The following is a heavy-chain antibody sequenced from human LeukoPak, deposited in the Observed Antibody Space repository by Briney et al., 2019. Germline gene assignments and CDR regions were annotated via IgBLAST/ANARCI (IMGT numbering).Heavy chain of an antibody. D-gene: IGHD5-24*01. Sequence: GGSVKVSCTASGYTFTGYYMHWVRQAPGQGLEWMGWINPNSGGTNYAQKFQGRVTMTRDTSISTAYMELSRLRSDDTAVYYCARAKPEMATIMGDYWGQGTLVTVSS. CDR2: INPNSGGT. CDR3: ARAKPEMATIMGDY. J-gene: IGHJ4*02. V-gene: IGHV1-2*02. CDR1: GYTFTGYY.